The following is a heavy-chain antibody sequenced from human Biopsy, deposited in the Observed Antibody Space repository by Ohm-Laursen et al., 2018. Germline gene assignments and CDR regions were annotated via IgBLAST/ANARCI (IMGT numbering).Heavy chain of an antibody. V-gene: IGHV1-24*01. CDR2: FAPENGKT. Sequence: ASMKVSCKVSGYTLTELSMHWVRQAPGKGLEWMGGFAPENGKTVYAQNFQARVSTTEDTSTDTAYMELRSLRSEDTAVYYCAADINVWNVNYWGQGTQVTVSS. J-gene: IGHJ4*02. CDR3: AADINVWNVNY. D-gene: IGHD1-1*01. CDR1: GYTLTELS.